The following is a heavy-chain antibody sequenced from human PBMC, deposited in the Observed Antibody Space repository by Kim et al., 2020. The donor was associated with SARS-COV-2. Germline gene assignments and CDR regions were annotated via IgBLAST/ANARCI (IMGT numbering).Heavy chain of an antibody. CDR1: GFTFTNYA. CDR2: VNGGGGST. D-gene: IGHD3-10*01. V-gene: IGHV3-23*01. J-gene: IGHJ6*02. CDR3: AKGSGFDYYSGMDV. Sequence: GGSLRLSGAASGFTFTNYAMNWVRQAPGMGLEWVSAVNGGGGSTYYADSVKGRFTISTDKSKNTLYLQMNNLRGEDTAVYYCAKGSGFDYYSGMDVWGQRTTVTVAS.